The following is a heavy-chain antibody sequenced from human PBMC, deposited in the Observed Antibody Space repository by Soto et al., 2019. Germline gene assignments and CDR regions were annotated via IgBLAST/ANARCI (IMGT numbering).Heavy chain of an antibody. CDR2: IYYSGGT. J-gene: IGHJ4*02. D-gene: IGHD6-19*01. CDR1: GGSISGYY. Sequence: SETLSLTCTVSGGSISGYYWSWIRQPPGKELEWIGYIYYSGGTNYNPSLNSRVTISVDTSKNEFSLKLNSVTAADTAVYYCARHGRGGSGWYDYWGQATKVTVSS. V-gene: IGHV4-59*08. CDR3: ARHGRGGSGWYDY.